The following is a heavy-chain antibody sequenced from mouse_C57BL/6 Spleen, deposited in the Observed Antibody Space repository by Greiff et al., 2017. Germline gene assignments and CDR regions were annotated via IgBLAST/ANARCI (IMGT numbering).Heavy chain of an antibody. D-gene: IGHD1-1*01. Sequence: QVQLQQPGAELVRPGTSVKLSCKASGYTFTSYWMHWVKQRPGQGLEWIGVIDPSDSYTNYNQKFKGKATLTVDTSSSTAYMQLSSLTSEDSAVYYCAREYYGSSYYFDYWGQGTTRTVSS. CDR2: IDPSDSYT. CDR3: AREYYGSSYYFDY. CDR1: GYTFTSYW. J-gene: IGHJ2*01. V-gene: IGHV1-59*01.